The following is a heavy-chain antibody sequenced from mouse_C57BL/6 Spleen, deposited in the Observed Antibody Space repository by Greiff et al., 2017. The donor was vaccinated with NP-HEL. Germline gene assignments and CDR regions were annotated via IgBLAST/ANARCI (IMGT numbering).Heavy chain of an antibody. Sequence: EVQRVESGGGLVKPGGSLKLSCAASGFTFSDYGMHWVRQAPEKGRGWVAYISSGSSTIYYADTLNGRFTMSRDNAKSTRFLQMTSLRSEDTAMYYCARGDYGSWFAYWGQGTLVTVSA. CDR2: ISSGSSTI. V-gene: IGHV5-17*01. CDR3: ARGDYGSWFAY. J-gene: IGHJ3*01. D-gene: IGHD1-2*01. CDR1: GFTFSDYG.